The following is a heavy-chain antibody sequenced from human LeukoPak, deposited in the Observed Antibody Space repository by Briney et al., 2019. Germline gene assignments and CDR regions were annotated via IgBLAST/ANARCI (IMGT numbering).Heavy chain of an antibody. Sequence: PSETLSLTCTVSGGSISSGSYYWNWIRQPAGKGLEWIGRFYTSGSTKYNPSLKSRVTISVDTSKNQFSLKLSSVTAADTAVYYCARSQTTALFDYWGQGALVTVSS. CDR1: GGSISSGSYY. CDR3: ARSQTTALFDY. V-gene: IGHV4-61*02. J-gene: IGHJ4*02. D-gene: IGHD4-11*01. CDR2: FYTSGST.